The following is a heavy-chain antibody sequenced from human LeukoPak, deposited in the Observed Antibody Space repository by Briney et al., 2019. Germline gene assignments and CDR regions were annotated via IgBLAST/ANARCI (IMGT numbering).Heavy chain of an antibody. CDR1: GYTLTELS. CDR3: ASGRWELLMDY. Sequence: GASVKVSCKVSGYTLTELSMHWVRQAPGQGLEWMGWINTNTGNPTYAQGFTGRLVFSLDTSVSTAYLQISSLKAEDTAVYYCASGRWELLMDYWGQGTLVTVSS. J-gene: IGHJ4*02. D-gene: IGHD1-26*01. V-gene: IGHV7-4-1*02. CDR2: INTNTGNP.